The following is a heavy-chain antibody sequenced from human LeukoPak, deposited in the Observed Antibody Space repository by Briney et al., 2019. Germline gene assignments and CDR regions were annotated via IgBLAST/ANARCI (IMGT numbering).Heavy chain of an antibody. CDR3: ASRSTRFGELLYYYYGMDV. Sequence: GGSLRLSCAASGFTFSSYSMNWVRQAPGKGLEWVSSISSSSSHIYYADSVKGRFTISRDNAKNSLYLQMNSLRAEDTAVYYCASRSTRFGELLYYYYGMDVWGQGTTVTVSS. J-gene: IGHJ6*02. D-gene: IGHD3-10*01. CDR2: ISSSSSHI. CDR1: GFTFSSYS. V-gene: IGHV3-21*01.